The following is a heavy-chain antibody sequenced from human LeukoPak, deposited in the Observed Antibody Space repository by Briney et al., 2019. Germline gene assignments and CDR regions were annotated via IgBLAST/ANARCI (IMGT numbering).Heavy chain of an antibody. J-gene: IGHJ4*02. CDR1: VGSFSGYY. Sequence: SETLSLTCAVYVGSFSGYYWSWIRQPPGKGLEWIGEINHSGSTNYNSSLKSRVTISVDTSKNQFSLKLSSVTAADTAVYYCARSPLGKERQQLVLWGQGTLVTVSS. D-gene: IGHD6-13*01. CDR2: INHSGST. V-gene: IGHV4-34*01. CDR3: ARSPLGKERQQLVL.